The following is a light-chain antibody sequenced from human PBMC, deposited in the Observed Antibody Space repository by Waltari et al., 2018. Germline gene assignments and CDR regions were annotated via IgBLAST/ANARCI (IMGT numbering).Light chain of an antibody. CDR1: ESIGKY. V-gene: IGKV1-39*01. CDR2: AAS. Sequence: DIQMTQSPSSLSASVGDRITITCRASESIGKYLNWYQQRPGKAPQLLIYAASNLQSGAPSRFSGSGPGTAFTLTISSLRPEDSATYYCQQSYTAPYTFGQGTQLEVK. J-gene: IGKJ2*01. CDR3: QQSYTAPYT.